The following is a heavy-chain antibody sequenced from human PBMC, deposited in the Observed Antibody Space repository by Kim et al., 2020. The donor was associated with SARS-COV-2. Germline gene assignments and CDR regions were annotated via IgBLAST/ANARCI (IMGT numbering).Heavy chain of an antibody. D-gene: IGHD1-26*01. V-gene: IGHV1-58*01. J-gene: IGHJ3*02. CDR1: GFTFTSSA. Sequence: SVKVSCKASGFTFTSSAVQWVRQARGQRLEWIGWIVVGSGNTNYAQKFQERVTITRDMSTSTAYMELSSLRSEDTAVYYCAAFRVSLWAAGDAFDIWGQGTMVTVSS. CDR3: AAFRVSLWAAGDAFDI. CDR2: IVVGSGNT.